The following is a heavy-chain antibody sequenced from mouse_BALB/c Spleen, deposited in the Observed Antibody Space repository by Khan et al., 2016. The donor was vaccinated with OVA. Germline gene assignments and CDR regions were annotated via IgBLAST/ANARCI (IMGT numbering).Heavy chain of an antibody. CDR2: INPNNGGT. CDR1: GYTFTEYT. Sequence: EVQLQESGPELVKPGASVKISCKTSGYTFTEYTMHWVKQSHGKSLEWIGSINPNNGGTNYNQKFKGKATLTVDKSSSTAYMELRSLASEDSAVYYCARSFYDGYYVWFASW. J-gene: IGHJ3*01. D-gene: IGHD2-3*01. CDR3: ARSFYDGYYVWFAS. V-gene: IGHV1-18*01.